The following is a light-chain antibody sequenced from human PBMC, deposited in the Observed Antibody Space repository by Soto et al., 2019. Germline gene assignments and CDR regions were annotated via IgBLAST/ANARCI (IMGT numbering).Light chain of an antibody. V-gene: IGKV3-15*01. J-gene: IGKJ1*01. CDR2: GAS. Sequence: EIVMTQSPATLSVSPGERATLSCRPSQSVSSNLAWYQQKPGQAPRLRIYGASTRATGIPARFSGSGSGTEFTLTISSLQSEDFAVYYRQQYNNWPRTFGQGTKV. CDR1: QSVSSN. CDR3: QQYNNWPRT.